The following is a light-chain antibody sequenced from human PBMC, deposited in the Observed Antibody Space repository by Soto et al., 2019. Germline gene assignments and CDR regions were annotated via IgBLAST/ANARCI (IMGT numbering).Light chain of an antibody. Sequence: QSALTQPASVSGSPGQSITISCAGSNSDIGSYKYVSWFQQHPGNAPKLIISEVRDRPSGVSTRFSGSKSGNTASLTISGLQPEDEADYYCCSYTTSGTPYVFGTGTKLTVL. CDR1: NSDIGSYKY. CDR2: EVR. J-gene: IGLJ1*01. CDR3: CSYTTSGTPYV. V-gene: IGLV2-14*01.